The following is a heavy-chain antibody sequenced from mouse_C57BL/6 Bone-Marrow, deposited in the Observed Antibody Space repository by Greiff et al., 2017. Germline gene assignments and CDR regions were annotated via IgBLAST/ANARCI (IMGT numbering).Heavy chain of an antibody. V-gene: IGHV1-64*01. Sequence: VQLQQPGAELVKPGASVKLSCKASGYTFTSYWMHWVKQRPGQGLEWIGMIHPNSGSTNYNEKFKSKATLTVDKSSSTAYMQLSSLTSEDSAVYYCATYSSNYLAWFAYWCQGTLVTVSA. D-gene: IGHD2-5*01. CDR1: GYTFTSYW. CDR2: IHPNSGST. J-gene: IGHJ3*01. CDR3: ATYSSNYLAWFAY.